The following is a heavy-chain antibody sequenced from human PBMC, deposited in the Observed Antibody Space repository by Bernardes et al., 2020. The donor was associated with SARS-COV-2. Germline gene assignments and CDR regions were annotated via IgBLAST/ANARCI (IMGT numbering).Heavy chain of an antibody. Sequence: GGSLRLSCAASGFTFSTYWMHWVRQVPGKGPVWVSRINSDGSNIRYEDSAKGRFTISRDNAINTLYLQMNGLRAEDTAVYYCAREGSGSYYFIWGQGTLVTVSS. D-gene: IGHD1-26*01. J-gene: IGHJ4*02. V-gene: IGHV3-74*01. CDR1: GFTFSTYW. CDR2: INSDGSNI. CDR3: AREGSGSYYFI.